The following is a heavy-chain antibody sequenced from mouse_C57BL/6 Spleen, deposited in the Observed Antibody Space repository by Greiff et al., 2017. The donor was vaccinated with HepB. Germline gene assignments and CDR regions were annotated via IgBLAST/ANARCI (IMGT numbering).Heavy chain of an antibody. Sequence: VQLQQSGPELVKPGASVKIPCKASGYTFTDYNMDWVKQSHGKSLEWIGDINPNNGGTIYNQKFKGKATLTVDKSSSTAYMELRSLTSEATAVYYCARKEGYYGSSYRAWFAYWGQGTLVTVSA. CDR1: GYTFTDYN. V-gene: IGHV1-18*01. J-gene: IGHJ3*01. D-gene: IGHD1-1*01. CDR3: ARKEGYYGSSYRAWFAY. CDR2: INPNNGGT.